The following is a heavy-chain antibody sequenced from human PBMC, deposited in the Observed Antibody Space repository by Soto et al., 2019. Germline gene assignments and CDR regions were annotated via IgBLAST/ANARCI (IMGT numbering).Heavy chain of an antibody. CDR2: MNPNSGNT. Sequence: ASVKVSCKASGYTFTSYDINWVRQATGQGLEWMGWMNPNSGNTGYAQKFQGRVTMTRNTSISTAYMELSSLRSEDTAVYYCARGRRITILGGGDYWGQGTLVTVSS. CDR1: GYTFTSYD. CDR3: ARGRRITILGGGDY. D-gene: IGHD3-3*01. V-gene: IGHV1-8*01. J-gene: IGHJ4*02.